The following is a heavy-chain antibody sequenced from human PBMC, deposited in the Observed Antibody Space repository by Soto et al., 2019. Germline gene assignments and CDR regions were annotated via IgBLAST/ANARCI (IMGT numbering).Heavy chain of an antibody. J-gene: IGHJ3*02. Sequence: ASVKVSCKASGGTFSSYAISWVRQAPGQGLEWMGGIIPIFGTANYAQKFQGRVTITADESTSTAYMELSSLRSEDTAVYYCASPHMTTVNRRVVASAFDIWGQGTMVTV. CDR1: GGTFSSYA. CDR3: ASPHMTTVNRRVVASAFDI. V-gene: IGHV1-69*13. CDR2: IIPIFGTA. D-gene: IGHD4-17*01.